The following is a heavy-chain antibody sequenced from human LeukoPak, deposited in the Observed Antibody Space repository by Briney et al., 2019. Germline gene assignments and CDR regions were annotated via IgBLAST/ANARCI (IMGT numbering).Heavy chain of an antibody. J-gene: IGHJ4*02. CDR2: INPNSGGT. CDR3: ARVTYYYGSGRQDEFDY. CDR1: GYTFTGYY. V-gene: IGHV1-2*02. Sequence: ASVKVSCKASGYTFTGYYMHYVRQAPGQGLEWMGWINPNSGGTHYAQKFQGRVTMTRDTSVNTIYMELSGLTSDDTAIYFCARVTYYYGSGRQDEFDYWGQGTLVTVPS. D-gene: IGHD3-10*01.